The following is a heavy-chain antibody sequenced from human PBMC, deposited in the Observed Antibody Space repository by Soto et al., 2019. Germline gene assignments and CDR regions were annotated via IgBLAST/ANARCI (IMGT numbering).Heavy chain of an antibody. V-gene: IGHV3-48*01. J-gene: IGHJ6*03. D-gene: IGHD4-17*01. Sequence: GGSLRLSCAASGFTFSSYSMNWVRQAPGKGLEWVSYISSSSSTIYYADSVKGRFTISRDNAKNSLYLQMNSLRAEDTAVYYCARDKSFGTATVTTQGRRNYYYYYMDVWGKGTTVTVSS. CDR3: ARDKSFGTATVTTQGRRNYYYYYMDV. CDR2: ISSSSSTI. CDR1: GFTFSSYS.